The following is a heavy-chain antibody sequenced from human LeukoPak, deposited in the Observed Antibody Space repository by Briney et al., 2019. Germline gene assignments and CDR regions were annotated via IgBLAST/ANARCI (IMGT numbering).Heavy chain of an antibody. CDR1: GYTFTGYY. J-gene: IGHJ4*02. CDR2: INPNSGGT. V-gene: IGHV1-2*02. CDR3: AGVQVLLWFGIDY. Sequence: ASVRVSCKASGYTFTGYYMHWVRQAPGQGLEWMGWINPNSGGTNYAQKFQGRVTMTRDTSISTAYMELSRLRSDDTAVYYCAGVQVLLWFGIDYWGQGTLVTVSS. D-gene: IGHD3-10*01.